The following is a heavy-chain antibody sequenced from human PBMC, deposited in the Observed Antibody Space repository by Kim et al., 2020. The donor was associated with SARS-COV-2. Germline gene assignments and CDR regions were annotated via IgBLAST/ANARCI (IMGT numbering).Heavy chain of an antibody. CDR3: ARERDYGGNSADFDY. J-gene: IGHJ4*02. D-gene: IGHD4-17*01. V-gene: IGHV6-1*01. Sequence: VSVRSRITINPDTSKNQLSLQLNSVTPEDTAVYYCARERDYGGNSADFDYWGQGTLVTVSS.